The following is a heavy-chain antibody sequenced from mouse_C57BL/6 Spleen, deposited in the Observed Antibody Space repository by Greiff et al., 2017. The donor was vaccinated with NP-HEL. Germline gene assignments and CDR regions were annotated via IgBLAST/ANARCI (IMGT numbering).Heavy chain of an antibody. V-gene: IGHV1-26*01. CDR2: INPNNGGT. Sequence: EVQLQQSGPELVKPGASVKISCKASGYTFTDYYMNWVKQSHGKSLEWIGDINPNNGGTSYNQKFKGKATLTVDKSSSTAYMELRSLTSEDSAVYYCEFRDVLYWYFDVWGTGTTVTVSS. CDR1: GYTFTDYY. CDR3: EFRDVLYWYFDV. J-gene: IGHJ1*03.